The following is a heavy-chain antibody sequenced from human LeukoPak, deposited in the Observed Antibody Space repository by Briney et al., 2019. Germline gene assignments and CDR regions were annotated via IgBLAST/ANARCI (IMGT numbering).Heavy chain of an antibody. D-gene: IGHD3-10*01. V-gene: IGHV4-39*07. Sequence: SETLSLTCTVSGGSISSSSYYWGWIRQPPGKGLEWIGSVYYSGSTYYNPSLKSRVTISVDTSKNQFSLRLTSVTAADTAVYYCARGTMVRGVIIGSFFDYWGQGTLVTVSS. J-gene: IGHJ4*02. CDR3: ARGTMVRGVIIGSFFDY. CDR2: VYYSGST. CDR1: GGSISSSSYY.